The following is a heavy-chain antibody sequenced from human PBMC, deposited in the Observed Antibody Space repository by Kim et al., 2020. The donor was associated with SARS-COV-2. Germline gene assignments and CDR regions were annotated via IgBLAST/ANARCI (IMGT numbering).Heavy chain of an antibody. CDR2: IDPSDSYT. Sequence: GESLKISCKGSGYSFTSYWISWVRQMPGKGLEWMGRIDPSDSYTNYSPSFQGHVTISADKSISTAYLQWSSLKASDTAMYYCARHHYTSKIAAAADNWFDPWGQGTLVTVSS. D-gene: IGHD6-13*01. CDR1: GYSFTSYW. CDR3: ARHHYTSKIAAAADNWFDP. V-gene: IGHV5-10-1*01. J-gene: IGHJ5*02.